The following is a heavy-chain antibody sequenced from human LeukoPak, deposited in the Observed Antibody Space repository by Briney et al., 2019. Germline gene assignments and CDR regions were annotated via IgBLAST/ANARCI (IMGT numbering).Heavy chain of an antibody. J-gene: IGHJ4*02. CDR1: GFDFSGYT. V-gene: IGHV3-21*04. Sequence: GGSLRLSCAASGFDFSGYTMTWVRQAPGRGLEWLSAITSSRGDIYYADSAKGRFTISRDNAKNSLYLQINSLRAEDAALYYCAKDSGVAEGLFDYWGQGTLVTVSS. CDR3: AKDSGVAEGLFDY. D-gene: IGHD2-15*01. CDR2: ITSSRGDI.